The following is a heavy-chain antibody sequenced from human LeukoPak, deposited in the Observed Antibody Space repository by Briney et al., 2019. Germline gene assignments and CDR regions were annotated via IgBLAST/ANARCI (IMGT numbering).Heavy chain of an antibody. CDR3: ARRIYCSGGSCYEADY. Sequence: SETLSLTCAVYGGSFSGYYWSWIRQPPGKGLEWIGEINHSGSTNYNPSLKSRVTISVDTSKNQFSLKLSSVTAADTAVYYCARRIYCSGGSCYEADYWGQGTLATVSS. J-gene: IGHJ4*02. D-gene: IGHD2-15*01. CDR2: INHSGST. CDR1: GGSFSGYY. V-gene: IGHV4-34*01.